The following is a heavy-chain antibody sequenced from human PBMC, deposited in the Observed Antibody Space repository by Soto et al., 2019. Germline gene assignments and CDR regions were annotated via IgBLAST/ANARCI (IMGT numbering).Heavy chain of an antibody. J-gene: IGHJ4*02. Sequence: PGGSLRLSCAASGFTFSSYGMHWVRQAPGKGLEWVAVISYDGSNKYYADSVKGRFTISRDNSKNTLYLQMNGLRAEDTAVYYCAKDLPCGGSCYDYWGQGTLVTVSS. V-gene: IGHV3-30*18. CDR3: AKDLPCGGSCYDY. CDR2: ISYDGSNK. D-gene: IGHD2-15*01. CDR1: GFTFSSYG.